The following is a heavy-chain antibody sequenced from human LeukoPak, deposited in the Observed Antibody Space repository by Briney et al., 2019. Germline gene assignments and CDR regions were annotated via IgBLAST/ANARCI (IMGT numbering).Heavy chain of an antibody. V-gene: IGHV4-59*01. CDR2: IYYSGST. D-gene: IGHD6-6*01. CDR3: ARYLRQLVPDY. Sequence: SETLSLTCTVSGGSISSYYWSWIRQPPGKGLEWIGYIYYSGSTNYNPPLKSRVTISVDTSKNQFSLKLSSVTAADTAVYYCARYLRQLVPDYWGQGTLVTVSS. CDR1: GGSISSYY. J-gene: IGHJ4*02.